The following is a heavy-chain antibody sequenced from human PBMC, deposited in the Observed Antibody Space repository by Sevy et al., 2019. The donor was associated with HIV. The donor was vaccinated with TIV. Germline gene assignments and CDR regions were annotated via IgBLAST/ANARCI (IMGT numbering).Heavy chain of an antibody. CDR3: ARQDNWNHYYYYGMDV. CDR2: IYYSGST. V-gene: IGHV4-39*01. Sequence: SETLSLTCTVSGGSISSSSYYWGWIRQPPGKGLEWIGSIYYSGSTYYHPSLKSRVTISVDTSKNQFSLKLSSVTAADTAVYYCARQDNWNHYYYYGMDVWGQGTTVTVSS. J-gene: IGHJ6*02. D-gene: IGHD1-20*01. CDR1: GGSISSSSYY.